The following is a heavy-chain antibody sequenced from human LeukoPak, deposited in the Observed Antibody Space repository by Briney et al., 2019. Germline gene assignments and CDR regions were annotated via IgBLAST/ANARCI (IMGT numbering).Heavy chain of an antibody. D-gene: IGHD6-19*01. CDR2: IYHSGST. CDR1: GRSFSDDF. V-gene: IGHV4-34*01. J-gene: IGHJ5*02. CDR3: ARGFIAVAGTALTWFDP. Sequence: PSETLSLTCAVSGRSFSDDFWTWVRQFPGKGLEWIGEIYHSGSTNYNPSLKSRVSMSFDTSKNQFSLQLTSVTAADTAVYFCARGFIAVAGTALTWFDPWGPGTLVTVSS.